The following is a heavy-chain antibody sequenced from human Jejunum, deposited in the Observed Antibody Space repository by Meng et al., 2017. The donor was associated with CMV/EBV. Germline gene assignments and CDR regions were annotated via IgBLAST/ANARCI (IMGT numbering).Heavy chain of an antibody. D-gene: IGHD3-3*01. V-gene: IGHV3-7*03. CDR1: GFDYNSY. Sequence: GFDYNSYLTWVRQGPGRGLEWVAYIKQDGSERSYVDSVKGRFTISRDNVKNSLFLEMNSLRPEDTAFYYCAKPLSPYDFWSGTDFWGQGTLVTVSS. J-gene: IGHJ4*02. CDR2: IKQDGSER. CDR3: AKPLSPYDFWSGTDF.